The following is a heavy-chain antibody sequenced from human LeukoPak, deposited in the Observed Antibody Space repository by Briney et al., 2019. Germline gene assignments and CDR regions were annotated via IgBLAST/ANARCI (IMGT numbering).Heavy chain of an antibody. J-gene: IGHJ6*02. CDR2: IKQDGSEK. CDR1: GFTFSSYW. D-gene: IGHD3-10*01. V-gene: IGHV3-7*01. CDR3: ARVWAMVQEYRDYGMDV. Sequence: GGSLRLSCAASGFTFSSYWMSWVRQAPGKGLEWVANIKQDGSEKYYVDSVKGRFTISRDNAKNSLYLQMNSLRAEDTAVYYCARVWAMVQEYRDYGMDVWGQGTTVTVSS.